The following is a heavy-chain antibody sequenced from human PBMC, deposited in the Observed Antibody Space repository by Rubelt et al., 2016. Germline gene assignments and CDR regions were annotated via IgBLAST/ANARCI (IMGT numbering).Heavy chain of an antibody. V-gene: IGHV3-15*01. J-gene: IGHJ4*02. Sequence: EVQLVESGGGLVKPGGSLRLSCAASGFTFSNAWMSWVRQAPGKRLEWVGRIKSKTDGGTTECAAPGKGRLPIPRDESKNTLVRQRNSLETDDTSVYYGTTERVQDPGEWGQGTLVTVSS. D-gene: IGHD4/OR15-4a*01. CDR1: GFTFSNAW. CDR3: TTERVQDPGE. CDR2: IKSKTDGGTT.